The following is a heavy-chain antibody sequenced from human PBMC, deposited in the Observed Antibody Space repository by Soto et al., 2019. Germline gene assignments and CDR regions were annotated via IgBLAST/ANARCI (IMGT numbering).Heavy chain of an antibody. V-gene: IGHV1-69*13. CDR2: IIPIFGTA. CDR3: AREGGQQLVLVGQVYYYGMDV. Sequence: GASVKVSCKASGGTFSSYAISWVRQAPGQGLEWMGGIIPIFGTANYAQKFQGRVTITADESTSTAYMELSSLRSEDTAVYYCAREGGQQLVLVGQVYYYGMDVWGQGTTVTVSS. D-gene: IGHD6-13*01. CDR1: GGTFSSYA. J-gene: IGHJ6*02.